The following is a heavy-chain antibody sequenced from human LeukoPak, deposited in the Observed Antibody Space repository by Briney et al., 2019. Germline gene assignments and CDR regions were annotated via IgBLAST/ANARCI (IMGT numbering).Heavy chain of an antibody. V-gene: IGHV3-23*01. CDR2: ISGSGDST. D-gene: IGHD1-26*01. CDR3: AKDRARGGATDFDY. Sequence: GGSLRLSCAASGFTFSSYAMSWVRQAPGKGLEWVSAISGSGDSTFYADSVKGRFTISRDNSRNTLYLQMNSLRAEDTAVYSCAKDRARGGATDFDYWGQGTLVTVSS. CDR1: GFTFSSYA. J-gene: IGHJ4*02.